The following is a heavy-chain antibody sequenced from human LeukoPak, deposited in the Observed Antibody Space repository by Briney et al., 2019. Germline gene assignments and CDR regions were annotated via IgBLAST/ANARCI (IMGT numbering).Heavy chain of an antibody. J-gene: IGHJ4*02. CDR2: ISFDGSTE. D-gene: IGHD3-10*01. CDR3: ARDNYGSGTYGYFDY. Sequence: GGSLRLSCAASGFTFSRHAMSWVRQAPGKGLEWVALISFDGSTEKYADSVKGRFTISRDNSNNTLYLQMNGLGAEDTAVYYCARDNYGSGTYGYFDYWGQGTLVTVSS. V-gene: IGHV3-30*03. CDR1: GFTFSRHA.